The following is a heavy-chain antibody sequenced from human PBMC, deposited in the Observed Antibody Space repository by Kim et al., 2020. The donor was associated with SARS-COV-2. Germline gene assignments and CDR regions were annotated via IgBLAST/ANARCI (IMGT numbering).Heavy chain of an antibody. J-gene: IGHJ4*02. CDR2: FYFTAET. CDR1: GDSISSSTYY. Sequence: SETLSLTCTVSGDSISSSTYYWAWIRQTPGKGLEWIGSFYFTAETYYNPSLKSRVTMSVDTPNNQFSLKLNSVTAADTAIYYCSIRAQTVDFWGPGTLVT. CDR3: SIRAQTVDF. V-gene: IGHV4-39*01.